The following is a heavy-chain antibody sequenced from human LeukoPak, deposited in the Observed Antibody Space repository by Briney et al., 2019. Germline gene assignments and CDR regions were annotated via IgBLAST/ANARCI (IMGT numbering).Heavy chain of an antibody. CDR3: ARHSSGWYYFDY. J-gene: IGHJ4*02. CDR1: GGSFSGYY. D-gene: IGHD6-19*01. Sequence: PSETLSLTCAVYGGSFSGYYWSWIRQPPGKGLEWIGEINHSGSTNYNPSLKSRVTMSVDTSKNQFSLKLSSVTAADTAVYYCARHSSGWYYFDYWGQGTLVTVSS. CDR2: INHSGST. V-gene: IGHV4-34*01.